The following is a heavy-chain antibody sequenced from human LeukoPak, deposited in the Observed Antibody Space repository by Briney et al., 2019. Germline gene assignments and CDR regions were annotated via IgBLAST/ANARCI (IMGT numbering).Heavy chain of an antibody. Sequence: GGSLRLSCAASGFTFSSYAMRWVRQAPGKGLEWVAVISYDGSNKYYADSVKGRFTISRDNSKNTLYLQMNSLRAEDTAVYYCARHWSGYDAFDYWGQGTLVTVSS. V-gene: IGHV3-30-3*01. CDR1: GFTFSSYA. CDR3: ARHWSGYDAFDY. D-gene: IGHD3-3*01. CDR2: ISYDGSNK. J-gene: IGHJ4*02.